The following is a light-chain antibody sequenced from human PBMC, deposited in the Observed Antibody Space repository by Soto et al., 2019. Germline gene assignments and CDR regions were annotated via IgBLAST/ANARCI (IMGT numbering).Light chain of an antibody. V-gene: IGKV1-5*01. CDR3: QQYNNWPLT. J-gene: IGKJ4*01. Sequence: DIQMTQSPSSRSASVGDRVTITCRASQSISSYLNWYQQKPGKAPKLLIYAASTLVRGVPSRFSGRGSGTEFTLTINSLQPDDFATYYCQQYNNWPLTFGGGTKVDIK. CDR1: QSISSY. CDR2: AAS.